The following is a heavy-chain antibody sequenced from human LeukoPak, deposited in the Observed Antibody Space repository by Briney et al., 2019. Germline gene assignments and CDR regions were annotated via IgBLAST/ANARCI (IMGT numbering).Heavy chain of an antibody. CDR2: FDPEDGET. J-gene: IGHJ4*02. V-gene: IGHV1-24*01. CDR1: GYTLTELS. D-gene: IGHD3-22*01. CDR3: ATRNYYDSSGYYPNFDY. Sequence: ASVKVSCKVSGYTLTELSMHWVRQAPGKGLEWMGGFDPEDGETIYAQKFQGRVTMTEDTSTDTAYMELSSLRSEDTAVYYCATRNYYDSSGYYPNFDYWGQGTLVTVSS.